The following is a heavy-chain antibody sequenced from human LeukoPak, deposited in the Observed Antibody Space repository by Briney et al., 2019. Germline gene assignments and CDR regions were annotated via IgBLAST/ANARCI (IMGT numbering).Heavy chain of an antibody. D-gene: IGHD5-24*01. CDR3: ATVGDVYNSSPGDVDY. CDR1: GYTFTVYY. CDR2: VDPEDGET. V-gene: IGHV1-69-2*01. Sequence: ATVKISCKVSGYTFTVYYMHWVQQAPGKGLEWMGLVDPEDGETIYAEKFQGRVTITADTSTDTAYMELSSLRSEDTAVYYCATVGDVYNSSPGDVDYWGQGTLVTVSS. J-gene: IGHJ4*02.